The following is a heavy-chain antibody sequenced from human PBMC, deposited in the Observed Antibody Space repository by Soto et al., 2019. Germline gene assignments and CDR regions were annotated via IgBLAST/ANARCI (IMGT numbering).Heavy chain of an antibody. Sequence: ASVKVSCKASGYTFTSYYIHWVRQAPGQGLEWMGAINPSDGSSSYAQNFQGRVTMTRDTSTSTVYMELSSLRSEDTAVYYCARDLAVLVYFGPLDYWGQGTLVTVSS. CDR3: ARDLAVLVYFGPLDY. CDR1: GYTFTSYY. CDR2: INPSDGSS. V-gene: IGHV1-46*03. D-gene: IGHD3-10*01. J-gene: IGHJ4*02.